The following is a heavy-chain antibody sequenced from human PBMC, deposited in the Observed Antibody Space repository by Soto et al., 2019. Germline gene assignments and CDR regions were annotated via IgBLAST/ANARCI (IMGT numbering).Heavy chain of an antibody. V-gene: IGHV4-59*01. Sequence: QVQLQESGPRLVKPSETLSLTCTVSGDSISSYYWTWIRQPPGKGLEYIGYIYYSGRTYYNPSLQSRVTISGDTSKNQFSLKLSSVTAADTAVYYCARGHLGITTTGTWYDFDYWGQGTLVTVSS. D-gene: IGHD2-15*01. CDR3: ARGHLGITTTGTWYDFDY. CDR1: GDSISSYY. CDR2: IYYSGRT. J-gene: IGHJ4*02.